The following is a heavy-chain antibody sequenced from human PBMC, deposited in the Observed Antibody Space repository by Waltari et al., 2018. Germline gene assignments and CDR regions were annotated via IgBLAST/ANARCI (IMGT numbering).Heavy chain of an antibody. V-gene: IGHV4-59*08. J-gene: IGHJ4*02. D-gene: IGHD6-6*01. CDR2: IYYSGST. CDR3: ARHGDLRQLGFYYFDY. Sequence: QVQLQESGPGLVKPSETLSLTCTVSGGYISSYYWSWIRQPTGKGLEWIGYIYYSGSTNYNPSLKSRVTISVDTSKNQFSLKLSSVTAADTAVYYCARHGDLRQLGFYYFDYWGQGTLVTVSS. CDR1: GGYISSYY.